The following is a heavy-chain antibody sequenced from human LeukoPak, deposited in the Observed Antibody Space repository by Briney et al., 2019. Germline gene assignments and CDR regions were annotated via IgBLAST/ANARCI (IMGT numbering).Heavy chain of an antibody. V-gene: IGHV3-21*06. CDR2: ISSSSSYI. J-gene: IGHJ3*01. D-gene: IGHD2-15*01. CDR1: GFTFEDFG. CDR3: ARGFCSGGICYRITGTFDV. Sequence: GGSLRLSCVVSGFTFEDFGMSWVRHVPGKGLEWVSSISSSSSYIDYADSVKGRFTISRDNAKNSLFLEMTSLRADDTAVYYCARGFCSGGICYRITGTFDVWGQGTMVTVSS.